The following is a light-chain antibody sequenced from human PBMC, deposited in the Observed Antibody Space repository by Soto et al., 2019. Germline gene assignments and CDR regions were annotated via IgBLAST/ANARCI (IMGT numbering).Light chain of an antibody. CDR1: QGVSSN. J-gene: IGKJ1*01. V-gene: IGKV3-15*01. CDR3: QQYNNWPRT. Sequence: EIVMTQSPATLTTSPGERATVSCRASQGVSSNLAWYQQKPGQVPRLLIYYASTRATGIPARFSGSGSGTEFTLTISSLESEDCAVYYCQQYNNWPRTFRQGTKVEIK. CDR2: YAS.